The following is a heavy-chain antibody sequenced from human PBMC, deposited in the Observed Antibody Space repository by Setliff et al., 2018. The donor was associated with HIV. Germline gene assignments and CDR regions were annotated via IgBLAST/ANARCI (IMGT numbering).Heavy chain of an antibody. V-gene: IGHV4-61*09. CDR3: AREDGSNSHDTFEI. CDR2: FYTSGTT. Sequence: KSSETLSLTCSVSGGSLSSGSHYCTWLRQAAGKGLEWIGHFYTSGTTNYNPSLESRDTISVDTSKNQFSLKLSSVTAADAAVYYCAREDGSNSHDTFEIWGQGILVTVSS. CDR1: GGSLSSGSHY. J-gene: IGHJ3*02. D-gene: IGHD7-27*01.